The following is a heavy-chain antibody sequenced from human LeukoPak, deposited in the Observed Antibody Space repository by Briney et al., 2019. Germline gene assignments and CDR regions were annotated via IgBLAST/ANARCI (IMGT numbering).Heavy chain of an antibody. V-gene: IGHV1-8*03. D-gene: IGHD1-26*01. CDR2: INPNSGNT. J-gene: IGHJ4*02. CDR1: GYTFTSYD. CDR3: ARDLSGSQRGGYFDY. Sequence: ASVKVSCKASGYTFTSYDINWVRQATGQGPEWMGWINPNSGNTGYAQKFQGRVIITRNTSISTAYMELSSLRSEDTAVYYCARDLSGSQRGGYFDYWGQGTLVTVSS.